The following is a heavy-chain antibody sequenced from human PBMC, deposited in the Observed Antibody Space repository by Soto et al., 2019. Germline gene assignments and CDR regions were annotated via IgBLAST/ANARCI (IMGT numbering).Heavy chain of an antibody. J-gene: IGHJ4*02. CDR2: IIPIFGTA. Sequence: QVQLVQSGAEVKKPGSSVKVSCKASGGTFSSYAISWVRQAPGQGLEWMGGIIPIFGTANYAQKFQGRVTITADESTSTAYMELSSLRSEDTAVYYCARVGLTMVRGVIKPYYFDYWGQGTLVTVSS. CDR3: ARVGLTMVRGVIKPYYFDY. CDR1: GGTFSSYA. D-gene: IGHD3-10*01. V-gene: IGHV1-69*01.